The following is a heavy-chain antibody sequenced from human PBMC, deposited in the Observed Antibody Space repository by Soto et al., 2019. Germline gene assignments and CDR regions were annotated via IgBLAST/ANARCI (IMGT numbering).Heavy chain of an antibody. J-gene: IGHJ6*02. CDR2: INPKGGES. CDR1: RDGFVGCY. Sequence: GVSVEPSWEACRDGFVGCYRRWLRQAPEQGLEWMGIINPKGGESKYAQKFQGRVTMTMDTSTSTVYMDLRSLTSEDTAVYYCPRVHCGGECRPSTVGSLAMDVWRHGTTDTVSS. V-gene: IGHV1-46*01. D-gene: IGHD2-21*01. CDR3: PRVHCGGECRPSTVGSLAMDV.